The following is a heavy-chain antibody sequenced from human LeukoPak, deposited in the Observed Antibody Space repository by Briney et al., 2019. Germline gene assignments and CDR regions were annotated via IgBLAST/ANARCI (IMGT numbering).Heavy chain of an antibody. Sequence: SETLSLSCTVSGGSNNSYYWSWIRQPPGKGLEWIGYTHPSGNTNYSPSLKSRVTISIDMSRNQFSLKLSSVTAADTAVYYCARKALKKGWFDPWGQGTLVTVSS. CDR2: THPSGNT. V-gene: IGHV4-4*09. CDR3: ARKALKKGWFDP. CDR1: GGSNNSYY. D-gene: IGHD4/OR15-4a*01. J-gene: IGHJ5*02.